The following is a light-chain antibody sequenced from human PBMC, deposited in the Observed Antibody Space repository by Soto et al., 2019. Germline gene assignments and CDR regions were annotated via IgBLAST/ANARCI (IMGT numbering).Light chain of an antibody. V-gene: IGLV2-8*01. J-gene: IGLJ2*01. CDR1: SSDVGGYNY. Sequence: QSVLTQPPSASGSPGQSVTFSCTGTSSDVGGYNYVSWYQQHPGKAPKLMIYEVSKRPSGVPDRFSGSKSGNTASLTVSGLQAEDEADYYCSSYAGSNNLGVFGGGTKLIVL. CDR3: SSYAGSNNLGV. CDR2: EVS.